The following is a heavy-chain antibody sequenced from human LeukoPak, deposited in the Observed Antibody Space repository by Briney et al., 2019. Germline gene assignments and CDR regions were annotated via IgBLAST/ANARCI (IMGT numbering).Heavy chain of an antibody. CDR3: AKGQVGATRKGWFDP. V-gene: IGHV3-23*01. Sequence: GGSLRLSCAASGFTFSSYAMSWVRQAPGKGLEWVSAISGSGGSTYYADSVKGRFTISRDNSKNTLYLQMNSLRAEDTAVYYCAKGQVGATRKGWFDPWGQGTLVIVSS. D-gene: IGHD1-26*01. J-gene: IGHJ5*02. CDR1: GFTFSSYA. CDR2: ISGSGGST.